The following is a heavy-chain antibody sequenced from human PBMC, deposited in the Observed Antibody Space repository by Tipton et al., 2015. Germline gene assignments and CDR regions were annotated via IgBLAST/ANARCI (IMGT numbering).Heavy chain of an antibody. CDR2: IYYIGST. J-gene: IGHJ3*02. CDR3: ARTGYCSGGSCYFDAFDI. V-gene: IGHV4-59*01. D-gene: IGHD2-15*01. Sequence: LRLSRSVSSDSISKYYWSWIRQPPGKGLEWIGYIYYIGSTNYNPSLKGRLTMSIDTSKNQFSLNLSSVTAADTAGYYCARTGYCSGGSCYFDAFDIWGRGTMVTVSS. CDR1: SDSISKYY.